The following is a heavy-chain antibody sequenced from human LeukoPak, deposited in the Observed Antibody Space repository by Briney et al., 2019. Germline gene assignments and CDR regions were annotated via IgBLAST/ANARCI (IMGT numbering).Heavy chain of an antibody. CDR1: GGSFSGYH. Sequence: SETLSLTCAVYGGSFSGYHWSWIRQPPGKGLEWLGEINHNGSTDYNPSLKSRVTISVDTSKNQFSLKLSSVTAADTAVYYCASTRFRYYFDHWGQGTLVTVSS. V-gene: IGHV4-34*01. D-gene: IGHD3-3*01. CDR3: ASTRFRYYFDH. J-gene: IGHJ4*02. CDR2: INHNGST.